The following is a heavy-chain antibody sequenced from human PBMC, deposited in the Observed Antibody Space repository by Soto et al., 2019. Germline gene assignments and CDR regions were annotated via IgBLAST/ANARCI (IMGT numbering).Heavy chain of an antibody. CDR1: GLTLSRYG. Sequence: QIQLVESGGAVVHPGMSLRLSCTASGLTLSRYGIHWVRQVPGKGLEWVAIIWYDGSKIYYRDSVKGRFTISRDNPNNTVYLQMNGVRVDDTGIYYCVRESLEARGDLWGQGTLVTVSS. D-gene: IGHD1-1*01. J-gene: IGHJ5*02. CDR3: VRESLEARGDL. CDR2: IWYDGSKI. V-gene: IGHV3-33*01.